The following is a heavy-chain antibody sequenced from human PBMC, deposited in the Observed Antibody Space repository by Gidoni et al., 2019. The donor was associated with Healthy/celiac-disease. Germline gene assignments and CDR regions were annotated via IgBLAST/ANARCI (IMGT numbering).Heavy chain of an antibody. D-gene: IGHD5-18*01. CDR3: AKVPMGYSYGADY. Sequence: EVQLVESGGGLVKPGGSLRISCAASGFTFSSYSMNWVRQAPGKGLEWVSSISSSSSYIYYADSVKGRFTISRDNAKNSLYLQMNSLRAEDTAVYYCAKVPMGYSYGADYWGQGTLVTVSS. CDR1: GFTFSSYS. CDR2: ISSSSSYI. V-gene: IGHV3-21*01. J-gene: IGHJ4*02.